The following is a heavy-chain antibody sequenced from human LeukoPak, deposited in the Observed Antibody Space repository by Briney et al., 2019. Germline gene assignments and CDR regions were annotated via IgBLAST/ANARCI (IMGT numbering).Heavy chain of an antibody. J-gene: IGHJ4*02. CDR2: ITGDGSST. CDR1: EFTFSNYW. V-gene: IGHV3-74*01. Sequence: GGSLRLSCAASEFTFSNYWMHWFRQAPGKGLVWVSWITGDGSSTRYADSVKGRFTISRDNAKNTLYLQVNSLRAEDTAVYYCARSNWPYYFDYWGQGALVTVSS. D-gene: IGHD1-1*01. CDR3: ARSNWPYYFDY.